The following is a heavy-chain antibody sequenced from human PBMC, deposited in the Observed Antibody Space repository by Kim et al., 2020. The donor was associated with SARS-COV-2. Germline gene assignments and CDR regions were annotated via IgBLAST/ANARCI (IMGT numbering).Heavy chain of an antibody. D-gene: IGHD6-13*01. V-gene: IGHV3-53*01. Sequence: GGSLRLSCAASGFTVSSNYMSWVRQAPGKGLEWVSVIYSGGSTYYADSVKGRFTISRDNSKNTLYLQMNSLRAEDTAVYYCASPRGSSWYGGGMDVWGQGTTVTVSS. CDR3: ASPRGSSWYGGGMDV. CDR1: GFTVSSNY. CDR2: IYSGGST. J-gene: IGHJ6*02.